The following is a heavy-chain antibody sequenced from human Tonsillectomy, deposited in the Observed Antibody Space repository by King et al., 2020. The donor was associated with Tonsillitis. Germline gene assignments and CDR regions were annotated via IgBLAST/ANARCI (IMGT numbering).Heavy chain of an antibody. J-gene: IGHJ5*02. CDR1: GFTFSNYW. CDR3: VLRKGPVTHSRDNAKNYLFLQMNSLTAEDTAVYYCARDEGFTLKWDPDP. D-gene: IGHD1-7*01. CDR2: IKEDGNEK. Sequence: VQLVESGGSLVQPGGSLRLSCAASGFTFSNYWMSWVRQAPGKGLEWVANIKEDGNEKYYVDSVKGRFTISRDNTKNSLFMLMNSLRAEDTAVYYCVLRKGPVTHSRDNAKNYLFLQMNSLTAEDTAVYYCARDEGFTLKWDPDPRGQGTLVAVSS. V-gene: IGHV3-7*03.